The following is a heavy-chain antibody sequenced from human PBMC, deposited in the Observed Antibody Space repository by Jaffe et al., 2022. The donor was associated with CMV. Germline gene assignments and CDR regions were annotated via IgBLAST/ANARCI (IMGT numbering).Heavy chain of an antibody. J-gene: IGHJ3*02. V-gene: IGHV3-33*08. CDR1: GFTFSSYG. CDR2: IWYDGSNK. Sequence: QVQLVESGGGVVQPGRSLRLSCAASGFTFSSYGMHWVRQAPGKGLEWVAVIWYDGSNKYYADSVKGRFTISRDNSKNTLYLQMNSLRAEDTAVYYCASAYDSSGYYSGSDAFDIWGQGTMVTVSS. D-gene: IGHD3-22*01. CDR3: ASAYDSSGYYSGSDAFDI.